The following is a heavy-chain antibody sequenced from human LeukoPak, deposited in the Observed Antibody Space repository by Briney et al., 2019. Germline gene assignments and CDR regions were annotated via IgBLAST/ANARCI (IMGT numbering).Heavy chain of an antibody. CDR2: INHSGST. Sequence: SETLSLTCAVYGGSFSGYYWSWIRQPPGKGLEWIGEINHSGSTNYNPSLKSRVTISVDTSKNQFSLKLSSVTAADTDVYYCASLNWGYAPPNDYWGQGTLVTVSP. D-gene: IGHD7-27*01. CDR3: ASLNWGYAPPNDY. J-gene: IGHJ4*02. CDR1: GGSFSGYY. V-gene: IGHV4-34*01.